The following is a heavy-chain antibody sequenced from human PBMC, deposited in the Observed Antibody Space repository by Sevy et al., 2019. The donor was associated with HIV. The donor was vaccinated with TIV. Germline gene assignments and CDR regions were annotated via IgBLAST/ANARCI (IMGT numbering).Heavy chain of an antibody. Sequence: GGSLRLSCAASGFTFSNIAIHWVRQAPGKGLEWVSVISNDGSNKDYADSVKGRFTISRDNSKDTLYLQMNSLRAEDTALYYCATDRHYYYGMDVWGQGTTVTVSS. D-gene: IGHD6-6*01. V-gene: IGHV3-30*14. CDR2: ISNDGSNK. CDR1: GFTFSNIA. CDR3: ATDRHYYYGMDV. J-gene: IGHJ6*02.